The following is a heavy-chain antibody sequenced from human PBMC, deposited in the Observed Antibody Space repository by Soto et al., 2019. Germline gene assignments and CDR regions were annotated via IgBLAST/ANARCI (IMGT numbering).Heavy chain of an antibody. CDR3: ARDYGRFYYGMDV. D-gene: IGHD3-10*01. V-gene: IGHV3-33*01. CDR1: GFTFSSYG. J-gene: IGHJ6*02. Sequence: QVQLVESGGGVVQPGRSLRLSCAASGFTFSSYGMHWVRQAPGKGLEWVAVIWYDGSNKYYADSVKGRFTISRDNSKNTLYLQMNSLRAEDTAVYYCARDYGRFYYGMDVWGQGTTVTVSS. CDR2: IWYDGSNK.